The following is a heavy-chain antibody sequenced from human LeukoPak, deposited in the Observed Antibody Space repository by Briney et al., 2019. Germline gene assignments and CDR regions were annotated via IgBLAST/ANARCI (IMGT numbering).Heavy chain of an antibody. Sequence: PGGSLRLSCAASGFTFSSYAMHWVRQAPGKGLEWVAVISYDGSNKYYADSVKGRFTISRDNSKNTLYPQMNSLRAEDTAVYYCARSEYSSSSGDYWGQGTLVTVSS. CDR1: GFTFSSYA. V-gene: IGHV3-30*04. D-gene: IGHD6-6*01. J-gene: IGHJ4*02. CDR2: ISYDGSNK. CDR3: ARSEYSSSSGDY.